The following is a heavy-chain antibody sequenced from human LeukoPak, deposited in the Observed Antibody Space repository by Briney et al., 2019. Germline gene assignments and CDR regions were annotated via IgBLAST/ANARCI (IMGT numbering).Heavy chain of an antibody. CDR1: GFTFSNYW. CDR3: ARTGDGYYYYYYMDV. V-gene: IGHV3-7*01. D-gene: IGHD7-27*01. Sequence: GGSLRLSCAASGFTFSNYWMNWVRQAPGKGLEWVANIRQDASEKYYVDSVEGRFTISRDNAKNSLYLQMNSLRAEDTAVYYCARTGDGYYYYYYMDVWGEGTTVTISS. J-gene: IGHJ6*03. CDR2: IRQDASEK.